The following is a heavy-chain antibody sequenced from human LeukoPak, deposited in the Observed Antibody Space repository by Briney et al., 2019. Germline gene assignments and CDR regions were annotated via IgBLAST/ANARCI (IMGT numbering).Heavy chain of an antibody. CDR3: ARDKYSGSCTPWNYFDY. Sequence: GGSLRLSCAASGFTVSSSYMSWVRQAPGRGLEWVSVIYSGGDTYYADSVKGRFTISRDNSKNTLYLQMNSLRAEDTAMYYCARDKYSGSCTPWNYFDYWGQGTLVTVSS. CDR2: IYSGGDT. J-gene: IGHJ4*02. CDR1: GFTVSSSY. D-gene: IGHD1-26*01. V-gene: IGHV3-53*01.